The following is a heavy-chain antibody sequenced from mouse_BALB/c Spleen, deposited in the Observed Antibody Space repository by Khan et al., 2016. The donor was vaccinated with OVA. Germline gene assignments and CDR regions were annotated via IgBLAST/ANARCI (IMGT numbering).Heavy chain of an antibody. Sequence: EVQLQQSGPELMKPGASVKISCKASGYSFTTYYIHWIMQSHGKSLEWIGYIDPFSGGTTYNQKFKGKATLTVDKSSSTAYIHLSNRTSEVSSGYYCTRHGYFAWFTYWGQGTLVTVSA. CDR2: IDPFSGGT. V-gene: IGHV1S135*01. CDR1: GYSFTTYY. CDR3: TRHGYFAWFTY. D-gene: IGHD2-3*01. J-gene: IGHJ3*01.